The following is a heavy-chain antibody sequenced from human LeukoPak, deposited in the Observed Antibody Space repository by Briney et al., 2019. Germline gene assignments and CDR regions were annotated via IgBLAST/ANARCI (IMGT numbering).Heavy chain of an antibody. CDR2: VSVYNGNT. D-gene: IGHD1-7*01. Sequence: ASVKVSCTASGYTFPNYGASWLRQAPGRGLEWMGWVSVYNGNTNFAKNVQGRVTMTTNTSTSTAYMELRRLISDDTAVYYCARALGSGTHYYYYYMDVWGKGTTVTVSS. CDR3: ARALGSGTHYYYYYMDV. J-gene: IGHJ6*03. V-gene: IGHV1-18*01. CDR1: GYTFPNYG.